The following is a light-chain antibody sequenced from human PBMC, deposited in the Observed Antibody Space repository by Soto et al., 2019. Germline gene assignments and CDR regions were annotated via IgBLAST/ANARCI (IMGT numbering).Light chain of an antibody. Sequence: DIRMTQSPSSLAASVGDRATITCRASPIINNYLNWYQQKPGQAPKLLLYGASILPAEVPSRFSGGGSGRDYTPNISSLQPEDFSTYYCQQRYSTSRMYTFGKGTKLEIK. V-gene: IGKV1-39*01. CDR2: GAS. CDR3: QQRYSTSRMYT. CDR1: PIINNY. J-gene: IGKJ2*01.